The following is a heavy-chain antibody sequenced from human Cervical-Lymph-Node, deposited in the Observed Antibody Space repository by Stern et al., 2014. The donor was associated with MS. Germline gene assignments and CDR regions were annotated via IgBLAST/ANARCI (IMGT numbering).Heavy chain of an antibody. CDR2: INWTSGTI. V-gene: IGHV3-9*01. CDR3: ARVVAGIAVSGSSFDY. D-gene: IGHD6-19*01. CDR1: GFTFDDYA. Sequence: EVQLVESGGGLVQPGRSLRLSCAASGFTFDDYAMHWVRQAPGKGLEWVSGINWTSGTIGYADSVKGRFTISRDNDKNSLYLQMNSLRAEDTALYYCARVVAGIAVSGSSFDYWGQGTLVTVSS. J-gene: IGHJ4*02.